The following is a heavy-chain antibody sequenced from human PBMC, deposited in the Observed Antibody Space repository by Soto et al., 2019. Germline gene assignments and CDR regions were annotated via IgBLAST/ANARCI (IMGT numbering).Heavy chain of an antibody. V-gene: IGHV3-72*01. D-gene: IGHD3-22*01. CDR3: VRATYFSDSSGYTRCLDY. CDR2: SRDKPQGYST. CDR1: GFTLSDHH. J-gene: IGHJ4*02. Sequence: GGSLRLSCAGSGFTLSDHHIDWVRQAPGKGLEWVGRSRDKPQGYSTAYAASVKGRFTTSRDESKNSAYLQMNSLKTEDTAVYYCVRATYFSDSSGYTRCLDYWSQGTLVTVSS.